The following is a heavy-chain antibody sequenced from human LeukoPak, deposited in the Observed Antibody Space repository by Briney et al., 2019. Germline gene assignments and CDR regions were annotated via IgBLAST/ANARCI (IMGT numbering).Heavy chain of an antibody. D-gene: IGHD3-10*01. CDR2: FYYSGST. CDR3: ATSLGSLYYFDS. Sequence: SETLSLTCTASGGSISTGSDSWGWIRQPPGRGLQWIGTFYYSGSTYYNPSLKSRVTISVDTSKNQFSLKLSSVTAADTAVYYCATSLGSLYYFDSWGQGTLVTVSS. CDR1: GGSISTGSDS. V-gene: IGHV4-39*01. J-gene: IGHJ4*02.